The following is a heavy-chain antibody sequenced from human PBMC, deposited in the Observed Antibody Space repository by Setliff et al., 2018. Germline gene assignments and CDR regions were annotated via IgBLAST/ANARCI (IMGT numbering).Heavy chain of an antibody. V-gene: IGHV1-2*02. CDR1: AYTFIDDY. CDR3: ARDVFPYHYEGAFDI. Sequence: GASVKVSCKASAYTFIDDYLHWVRQAPGQGLEWMGWINPNSGDTYYVQKFQDRVTMTRDTSTSTVYMDMSSLRSEDTAVYYCARDVFPYHYEGAFDIWGQGTMVTVSS. J-gene: IGHJ3*02. CDR2: INPNSGDT. D-gene: IGHD3-22*01.